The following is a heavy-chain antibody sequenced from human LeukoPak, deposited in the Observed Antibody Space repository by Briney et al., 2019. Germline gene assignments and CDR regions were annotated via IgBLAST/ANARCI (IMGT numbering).Heavy chain of an antibody. CDR1: GFTFSSYA. D-gene: IGHD3-10*01. V-gene: IGHV3-23*01. J-gene: IGHJ3*02. CDR2: ISGGGGTT. Sequence: PGGSLRLSCAASGFTFSSYAMSWVRQAPGKGLQWVSAISGGGGTTYYADSVKGRFTISRDNSKNTLYLQMNSLRAEDTAVYYCAEDYYGSGRYYDYDAFDIWGQGTMVTVSS. CDR3: AEDYYGSGRYYDYDAFDI.